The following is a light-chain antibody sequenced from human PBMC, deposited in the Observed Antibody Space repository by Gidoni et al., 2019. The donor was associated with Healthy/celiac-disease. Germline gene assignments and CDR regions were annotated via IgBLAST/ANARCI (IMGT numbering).Light chain of an antibody. Sequence: QTVVTQEPSLSVSPGGTVTLTCASSTGAVTSGYYPNWFQQTPGQAPRALIYSTSNKHSWTPAQFSGSLLRGTAALTLSGMRPEGEAEYYCLLYYGGTQLVFGGGTKLTVL. CDR3: LLYYGGTQLV. CDR2: STS. J-gene: IGLJ2*01. V-gene: IGLV7-43*01. CDR1: TGAVTSGYY.